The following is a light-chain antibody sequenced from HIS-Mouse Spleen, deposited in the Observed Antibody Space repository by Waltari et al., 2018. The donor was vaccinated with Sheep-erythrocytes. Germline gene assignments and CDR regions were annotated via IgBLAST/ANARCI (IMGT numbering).Light chain of an antibody. CDR1: NIGSKS. J-gene: IGLJ1*01. V-gene: IGLV3-21*03. Sequence: SYVLTQPPSVSVAPGKTARITCGGNNIGSKSVHWYQQKPGQAPVLVVYDDSDRPSGVTGQFSGSNSGTTATLTISRVEAGDEADYYCQVWDSSSDHYVFGTGTKVTVL. CDR3: QVWDSSSDHYV. CDR2: DDS.